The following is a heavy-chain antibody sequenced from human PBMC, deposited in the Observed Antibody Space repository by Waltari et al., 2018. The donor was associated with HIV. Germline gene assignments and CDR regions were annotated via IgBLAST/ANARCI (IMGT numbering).Heavy chain of an antibody. D-gene: IGHD3-3*01. Sequence: EVQLVESGGGLVQPGRSLRLSCTASGFTFGDYVMSWFRQAPGKGVEWVGFIRSKAYGGTTEYAAAVKGRFTISRDDSKSIAYLQMNSLKTEDTAVYYCTRDGLYYDFWSGYPGYWGQGTLVTVSS. J-gene: IGHJ4*02. CDR1: GFTFGDYV. CDR2: IRSKAYGGTT. V-gene: IGHV3-49*03. CDR3: TRDGLYYDFWSGYPGY.